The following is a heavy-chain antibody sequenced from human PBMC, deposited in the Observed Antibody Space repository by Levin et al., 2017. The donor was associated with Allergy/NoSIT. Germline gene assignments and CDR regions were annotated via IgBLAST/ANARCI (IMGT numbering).Heavy chain of an antibody. J-gene: IGHJ6*02. CDR2: ISSGGSSI. Sequence: GGSLRLSCAASGFTFSDYYMSWIRQAPGKGLEWVSYISSGGSSIHYADSVKGRFTISRDNAKNSLYLQMNSLRAEDTAVYYCARGRSYYYGMDVWGQGTTVTVSS. CDR1: GFTFSDYY. CDR3: ARGRSYYYGMDV. V-gene: IGHV3-11*01. D-gene: IGHD3-10*01.